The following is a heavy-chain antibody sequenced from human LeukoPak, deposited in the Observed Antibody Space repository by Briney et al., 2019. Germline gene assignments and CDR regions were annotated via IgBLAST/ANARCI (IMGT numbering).Heavy chain of an antibody. D-gene: IGHD2-15*01. Sequence: MTGGSLRLSCAASGFTFSSYSMNWVRQAPGKGLEWVSSISSSSSYIYYADSVKGRFTISRDNAKNTLYLQMNSLRAEDTAVYYCARDRGYYSAFDIWGQGTMVTVSS. J-gene: IGHJ3*02. CDR3: ARDRGYYSAFDI. V-gene: IGHV3-21*01. CDR2: ISSSSSYI. CDR1: GFTFSSYS.